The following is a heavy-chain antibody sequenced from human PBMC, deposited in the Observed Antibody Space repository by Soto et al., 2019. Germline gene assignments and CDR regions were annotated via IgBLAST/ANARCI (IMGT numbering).Heavy chain of an antibody. V-gene: IGHV1-18*01. J-gene: IGHJ6*02. CDR2: ISAYNGNT. CDR3: ARDLVRHIVVVTAVGYYYYYGMDV. D-gene: IGHD2-21*02. Sequence: ALVKVSCKASGYTFTSYGISWVRQAPGQGLEWMGWISAYNGNTNYAQKLQGRVTMTTDTSTSTAYMELRSLRSDDTAVYYCARDLVRHIVVVTAVGYYYYYGMDVWGQGTTVTVSS. CDR1: GYTFTSYG.